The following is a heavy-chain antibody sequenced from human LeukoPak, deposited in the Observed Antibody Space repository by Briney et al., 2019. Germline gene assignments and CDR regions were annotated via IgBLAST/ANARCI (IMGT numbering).Heavy chain of an antibody. V-gene: IGHV1-18*01. CDR2: ISAYNGDT. Sequence: GASVKVSCKASGYTFTNYGISWVRQAPGQGLGWMGWISAYNGDTDYAQKLQGRVTMTTDTSTSTAYMDLRSLRSDDTAVYYCARGVVGATLYYFDYWGQGTLVTVSS. CDR1: GYTFTNYG. J-gene: IGHJ4*02. D-gene: IGHD1-26*01. CDR3: ARGVVGATLYYFDY.